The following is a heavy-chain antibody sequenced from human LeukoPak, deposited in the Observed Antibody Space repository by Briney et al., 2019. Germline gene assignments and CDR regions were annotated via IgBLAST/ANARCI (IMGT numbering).Heavy chain of an antibody. D-gene: IGHD3-3*01. Sequence: SETLSLTCTVSGGSVSSGSYYWSWIRQPPGKGLEWIGYIYYSGSTNYNPSLKSRVTISVDTSKNQFSLKLSSVTAADTAVYYCAGAPTYDFWSGYYVYYGMDVWGQGTTVTVSS. CDR3: AGAPTYDFWSGYYVYYGMDV. V-gene: IGHV4-61*01. CDR1: GGSVSSGSYY. J-gene: IGHJ6*02. CDR2: IYYSGST.